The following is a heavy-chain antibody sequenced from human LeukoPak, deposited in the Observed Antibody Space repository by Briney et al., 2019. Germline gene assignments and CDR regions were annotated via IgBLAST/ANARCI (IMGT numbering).Heavy chain of an antibody. CDR1: GGSISSYY. V-gene: IGHV4-59*01. D-gene: IGHD6-19*01. J-gene: IGHJ5*02. CDR2: IYYSGST. Sequence: KPSETLSLTCTVSGGSISSYYWSWIRQPPGKGLEWIGYIYYSGSTNYNPSLKSRVTISVDTSKNQFSLKLSSVTAADTAVYYCARRGYSSGGDWFDPWGQGTLVTVSS. CDR3: ARRGYSSGGDWFDP.